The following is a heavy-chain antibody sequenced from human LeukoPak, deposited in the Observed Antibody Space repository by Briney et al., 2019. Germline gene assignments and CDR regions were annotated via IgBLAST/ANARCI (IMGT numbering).Heavy chain of an antibody. D-gene: IGHD3-10*01. J-gene: IGHJ6*03. CDR1: GGSFSGYY. CDR3: ARLAMVRGLDYYYYYMDV. CDR2: INHSGST. Sequence: SETLSLTCAVYGGSFSGYYWSWIRQPPGKGLEWIGEINHSGSTNYNPSLKSRVTISVDTSKNQFSLKLSSVTAADTAVYYCARLAMVRGLDYYYYYMDVWGKGTTVTISS. V-gene: IGHV4-34*01.